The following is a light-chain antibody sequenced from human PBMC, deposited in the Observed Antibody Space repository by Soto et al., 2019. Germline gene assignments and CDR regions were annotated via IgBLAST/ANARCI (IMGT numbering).Light chain of an antibody. CDR2: EAS. CDR1: QDITNY. Sequence: DIQMTQSPSSLSASVGDRVTITCQASQDITNYLNWYQQKPGEAPKLLVHEASNLETGVPSRFSGGGSGTHYTFTISSLQPEDAATYFCQHYDSHPYTFGQGTKLEIK. CDR3: QHYDSHPYT. J-gene: IGKJ2*01. V-gene: IGKV1-33*01.